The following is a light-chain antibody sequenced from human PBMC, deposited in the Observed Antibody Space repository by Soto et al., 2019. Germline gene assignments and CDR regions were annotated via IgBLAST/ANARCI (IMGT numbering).Light chain of an antibody. CDR2: NTN. J-gene: IGLJ2*01. Sequence: QSVLTQPPSASGTPGQRVTISCSGSSSNIGSNAVNWYQQLPGTAPKLLIYNTNQRPSGAPDRFSGSKSGTSASLAITGLQAEDEADYYCQSYDSSLSGYVVFGGGTKLTVL. CDR3: QSYDSSLSGYVV. V-gene: IGLV1-44*01. CDR1: SSNIGSNA.